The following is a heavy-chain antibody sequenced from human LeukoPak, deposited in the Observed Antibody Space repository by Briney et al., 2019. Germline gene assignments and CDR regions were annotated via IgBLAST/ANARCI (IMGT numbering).Heavy chain of an antibody. CDR3: ARDPENYYDSGILKTHDY. V-gene: IGHV1-18*01. CDR2: ISAYNGNT. D-gene: IGHD3-22*01. Sequence: ASVKVSCKASGYTFTSYGISWVRQAPGQGLEWMGWISAYNGNTNYAQKLQGRVIMTTDTSTSTAYMELRSLRSDDTAVYYCARDPENYYDSGILKTHDYWGQGTLVTVSS. J-gene: IGHJ4*02. CDR1: GYTFTSYG.